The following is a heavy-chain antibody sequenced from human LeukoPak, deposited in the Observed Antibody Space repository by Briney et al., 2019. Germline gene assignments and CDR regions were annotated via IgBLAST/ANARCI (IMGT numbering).Heavy chain of an antibody. Sequence: GGSLRLSCAASGFTFSSYAMSWVRQAPGKGLEWVSAISGSGGSTYYADSVKGRFTISRDNSKNTLYLQMNSLRAEDTAVYYCAKSSVQWLLLFDAFDIWGQGTMVTVSS. CDR2: ISGSGGST. J-gene: IGHJ3*02. V-gene: IGHV3-23*01. CDR3: AKSSVQWLLLFDAFDI. D-gene: IGHD3-22*01. CDR1: GFTFSSYA.